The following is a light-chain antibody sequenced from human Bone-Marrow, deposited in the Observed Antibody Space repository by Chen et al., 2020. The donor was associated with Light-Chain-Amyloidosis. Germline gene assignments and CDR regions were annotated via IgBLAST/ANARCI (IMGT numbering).Light chain of an antibody. CDR1: TSDVGTYNL. Sequence: QSALTQPASVSGSPGQPITISCTGTTSDVGTYNLVPLYQQHPGKAPKLIIFEDTQRPSGVSTRFSASKSVNTASLRIFRLQAEDEADYYCCSYAGSNTYVFGGGTKLTVL. J-gene: IGLJ2*01. CDR3: CSYAGSNTYV. CDR2: EDT. V-gene: IGLV2-23*01.